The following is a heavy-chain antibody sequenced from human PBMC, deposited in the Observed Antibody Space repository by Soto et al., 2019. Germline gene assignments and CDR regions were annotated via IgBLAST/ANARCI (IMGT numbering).Heavy chain of an antibody. D-gene: IGHD3-16*02. CDR3: SYSPIVDIYFDY. CDR1: GFSFTNYA. Sequence: GGSLRLSCAASGFSFTNYAMSWVRQAPGKGLEWVSTIRGSGSDTWYADSLKGRFTTSRDNSKNTLYLQMNSLRAEDTAVYYCSYSPIVDIYFDYWGQGALVTVSS. J-gene: IGHJ4*02. V-gene: IGHV3-23*01. CDR2: IRGSGSDT.